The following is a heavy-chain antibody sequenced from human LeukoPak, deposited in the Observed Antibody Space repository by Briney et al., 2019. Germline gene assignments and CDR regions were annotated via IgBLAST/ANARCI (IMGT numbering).Heavy chain of an antibody. Sequence: SETLSLTCAVSGGSISSGGYSWSWIRQPPGKGLEWIGYIWYSGFTYYNPSLKSRVTISVDTSKDQFFLKLSSVTAADTAMYYCARVRDWFDPWGQGTLVTVSS. V-gene: IGHV4-31*11. D-gene: IGHD4/OR15-4a*01. CDR2: IWYSGFT. CDR1: GGSISSGGYS. J-gene: IGHJ5*02. CDR3: ARVRDWFDP.